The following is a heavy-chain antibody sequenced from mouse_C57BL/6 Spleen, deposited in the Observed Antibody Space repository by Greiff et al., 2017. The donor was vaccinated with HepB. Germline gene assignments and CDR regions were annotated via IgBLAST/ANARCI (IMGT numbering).Heavy chain of an antibody. V-gene: IGHV6-3*01. J-gene: IGHJ3*01. CDR3: TGLVTWLLPAY. CDR1: GFTFSNYW. D-gene: IGHD2-3*01. Sequence: EVKLEESGGGLVQPGGSMKLSCVASGFTFSNYWMNWVRQSPEKGLEWVAQIRLKSDNYATHYAESVKGRFTISRDDSKSSVYLQMNNLRAEDTGIYYCTGLVTWLLPAYWGQGTLVTVSA. CDR2: IRLKSDNYAT.